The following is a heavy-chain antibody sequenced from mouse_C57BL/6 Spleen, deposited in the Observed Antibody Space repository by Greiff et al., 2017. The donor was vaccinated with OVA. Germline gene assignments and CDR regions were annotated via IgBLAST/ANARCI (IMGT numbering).Heavy chain of an antibody. V-gene: IGHV1-82*01. J-gene: IGHJ2*01. CDR2: IYPGDGDT. CDR1: GYAFSSSW. CDR3: ARPIYDGYYDFDY. D-gene: IGHD2-3*01. Sequence: QVQLQQSGPELVKPGASVKISCKASGYAFSSSWMNWVKQRPGKGLEWIGRIYPGDGDTNYNGKFKGKATLTADKSSSTAYMQLSSLTSEDSAVYFCARPIYDGYYDFDYWGQGTTLTVSS.